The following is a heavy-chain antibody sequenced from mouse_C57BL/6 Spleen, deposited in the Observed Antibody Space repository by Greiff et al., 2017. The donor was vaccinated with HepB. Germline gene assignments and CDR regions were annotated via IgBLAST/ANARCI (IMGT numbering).Heavy chain of an antibody. CDR2: INPNYGTT. D-gene: IGHD2-5*01. Sequence: EVQLQQSGPELVKPGASVKISCKASGYSFTDYNMNWVKQSNGKSLEWIGVINPNYGTTSYNQKFKGKATLTVDQSSSTAYMQLNSLQSKDSAVYDCARARYSNRYFDVWGTGTTVTVSS. CDR1: GYSFTDYN. CDR3: ARARYSNRYFDV. V-gene: IGHV1-39*01. J-gene: IGHJ1*03.